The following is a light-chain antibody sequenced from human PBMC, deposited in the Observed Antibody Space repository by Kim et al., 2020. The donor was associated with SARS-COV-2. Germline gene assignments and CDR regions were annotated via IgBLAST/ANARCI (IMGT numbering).Light chain of an antibody. Sequence: DIVLTQSPDSLPLSLGERATISCKPSQSVLYTSNNKNYLAWYQHKPGQPPRLLISWASTRESGVPDRFSGSGSGTDFTLTISTLQAEDVAVYFCQQYSGTPPTFGQGTKVDIK. CDR1: QSVLYTSNNKNY. CDR3: QQYSGTPPT. J-gene: IGKJ1*01. CDR2: WAS. V-gene: IGKV4-1*01.